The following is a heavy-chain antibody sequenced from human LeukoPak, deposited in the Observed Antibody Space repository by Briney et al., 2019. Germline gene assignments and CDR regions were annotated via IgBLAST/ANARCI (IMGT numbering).Heavy chain of an antibody. Sequence: SETLPLTCTVSGGSISSGGYYWSWIRQPPGKGLEWIGYIYHSGSTYYNPSLKSRVTISVDRSKNQFSLKLSSVPAADTAVYYCARAVGDFPFDYWGQGTLVTVSS. V-gene: IGHV4-30-2*01. CDR1: GGSISSGGYY. J-gene: IGHJ4*02. CDR3: ARAVGDFPFDY. CDR2: IYHSGST. D-gene: IGHD2-21*02.